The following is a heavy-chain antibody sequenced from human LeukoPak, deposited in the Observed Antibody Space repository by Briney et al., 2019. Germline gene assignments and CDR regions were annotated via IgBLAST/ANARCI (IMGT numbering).Heavy chain of an antibody. D-gene: IGHD5-12*01. V-gene: IGHV3-30*02. CDR2: IRYDGSNT. Sequence: GRSLRLSCAASGFTFSSYGMHWVRLAPGKGLEWVTFIRYDGSNTYAESVKGRFTISRDNSKNTVYLQMNSLAIEDTAIYYCAKNRWGSVATPDSWGQGTVVTVSS. J-gene: IGHJ4*02. CDR1: GFTFSSYG. CDR3: AKNRWGSVATPDS.